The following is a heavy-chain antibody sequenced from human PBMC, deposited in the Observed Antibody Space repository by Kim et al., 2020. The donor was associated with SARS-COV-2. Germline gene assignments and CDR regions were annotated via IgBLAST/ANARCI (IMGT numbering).Heavy chain of an antibody. V-gene: IGHV4-34*01. CDR2: INHSGST. Sequence: SETLSLTCAVYGGSFSGYYWSWIRQPPGKGLEWIGEINHSGSTNYNPSLKSRVTISVDTSKNQFSLKLSSVTAADTAVYYCARLILSDFWRRTKLNWFDPWGQGTLVTVSS. J-gene: IGHJ5*02. CDR3: ARLILSDFWRRTKLNWFDP. D-gene: IGHD3-3*01. CDR1: GGSFSGYY.